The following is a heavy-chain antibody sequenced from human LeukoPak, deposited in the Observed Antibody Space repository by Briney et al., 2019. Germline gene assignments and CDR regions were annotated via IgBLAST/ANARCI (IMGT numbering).Heavy chain of an antibody. Sequence: SVKVSCKASGGTFSSYAISWVRQAPGQGLEWMGGIIPIFGTANYAQKFRGRVTITADKSTSTAYMELSSLRSEDTAVYYCARGPTVTTEFDYWGQGTLVTVSS. V-gene: IGHV1-69*06. D-gene: IGHD4-17*01. CDR2: IIPIFGTA. CDR3: ARGPTVTTEFDY. CDR1: GGTFSSYA. J-gene: IGHJ4*02.